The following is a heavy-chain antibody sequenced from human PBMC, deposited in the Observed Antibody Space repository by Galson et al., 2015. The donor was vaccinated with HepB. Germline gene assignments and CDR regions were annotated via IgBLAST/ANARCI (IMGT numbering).Heavy chain of an antibody. V-gene: IGHV3-23*01. CDR1: GFTFNRCA. Sequence: SLRLSCAASGFTFNRCAMSWVRQAPGKGLEWVSAISRRGDNTDYADSIMGRFTISRDNSKNTLYLQMNSLRAEDTAVYYCARDAYYSSSPGTVYYYYGMDVWGQGTRSPSP. CDR3: ARDAYYSSSPGTVYYYYGMDV. J-gene: IGHJ6*02. CDR2: ISRRGDNT. D-gene: IGHD6-6*01.